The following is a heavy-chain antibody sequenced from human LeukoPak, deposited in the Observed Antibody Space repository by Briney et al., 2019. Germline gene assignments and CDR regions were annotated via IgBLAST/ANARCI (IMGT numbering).Heavy chain of an antibody. CDR1: GYTFTSYG. Sequence: ASVKVSCKASGYTFTSYGISWVRQAPGQGLEWMGWISAYNGNTNYAQKFQGRVTMTRDTSTCTVYMELSSLRSEDTAVYYCARGSLVRGVITPTHYWGQGTLVTVSS. V-gene: IGHV1-18*01. J-gene: IGHJ4*02. D-gene: IGHD3-10*01. CDR2: ISAYNGNT. CDR3: ARGSLVRGVITPTHY.